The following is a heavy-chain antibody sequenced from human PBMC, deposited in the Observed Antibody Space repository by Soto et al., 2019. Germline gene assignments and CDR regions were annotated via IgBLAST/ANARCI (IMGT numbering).Heavy chain of an antibody. Sequence: SETLSLTCAVYGGSFSGYYWSWIRQPPGKGLEWIGEINHSGSTNYNPSLKSRVTISVDTSKNQFSLKLSSVTAADTAVYYCARAGYCTNGVCYYIDPWGQGTRVTVSS. V-gene: IGHV4-34*01. D-gene: IGHD2-8*01. CDR3: ARAGYCTNGVCYYIDP. CDR1: GGSFSGYY. CDR2: INHSGST. J-gene: IGHJ5*02.